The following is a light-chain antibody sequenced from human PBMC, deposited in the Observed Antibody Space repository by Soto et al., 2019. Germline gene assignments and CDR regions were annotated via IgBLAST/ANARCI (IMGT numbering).Light chain of an antibody. J-gene: IGKJ5*01. Sequence: IQLTPSPSSLSASVVDRVTITCRASQGISSYLAWYQQKPGKAPKPLIYAASSLQSGVPSRFSGSGSGTDFTLTIRSLQPEDFATYYCQQRYSTPPITFGQGTRRAIK. CDR3: QQRYSTPPIT. CDR2: AAS. CDR1: QGISSY. V-gene: IGKV1-39*01.